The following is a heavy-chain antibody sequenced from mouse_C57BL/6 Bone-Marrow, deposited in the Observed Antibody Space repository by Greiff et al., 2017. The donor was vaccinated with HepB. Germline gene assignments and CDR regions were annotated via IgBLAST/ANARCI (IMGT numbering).Heavy chain of an antibody. Sequence: EVQLQESGGDLVKPGGSLKLSCAASGFTFSSYGMSWVRQTPDKRLEWVATISSGGSYTYYPDSVKGRCTISRDNAKNTLYLQMSSLKSEDTAMYYCAESGYCDVWGTGTTVTVSS. J-gene: IGHJ1*03. CDR3: AESGYCDV. CDR2: ISSGGSYT. CDR1: GFTFSSYG. V-gene: IGHV5-6*01.